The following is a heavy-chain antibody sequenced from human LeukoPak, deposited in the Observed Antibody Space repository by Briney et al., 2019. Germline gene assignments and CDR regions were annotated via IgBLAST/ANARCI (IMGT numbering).Heavy chain of an antibody. J-gene: IGHJ4*02. D-gene: IGHD4-11*01. CDR3: ARTYVYSDYLGY. Sequence: ASVKVSCKASGYTFTAYYIHWVRQAPGQGLEWMGRINPNSGGTNYAQKFQGRVTMTRDTSISTAYLELSRLRSDDTAVFYCARTYVYSDYLGYWGQGTLVTVSS. CDR1: GYTFTAYY. CDR2: INPNSGGT. V-gene: IGHV1-2*06.